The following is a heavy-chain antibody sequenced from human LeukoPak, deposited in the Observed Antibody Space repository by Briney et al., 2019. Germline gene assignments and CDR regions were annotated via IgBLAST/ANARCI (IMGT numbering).Heavy chain of an antibody. CDR2: ISDSGSRT. V-gene: IGHV3-23*01. J-gene: IGHJ4*02. CDR3: AKQESSGSYPYYFDY. CDR1: GFIFDRYG. D-gene: IGHD3-22*01. Sequence: GGSLRLSGAASGFIFDRYGMTWVRQAPGEGLKWVPSISDSGSRTYYADSVKGRFTVSRDNSKNTVYVQMNSLRAEDTAIYYCAKQESSGSYPYYFDYWGQGTLVTVSS.